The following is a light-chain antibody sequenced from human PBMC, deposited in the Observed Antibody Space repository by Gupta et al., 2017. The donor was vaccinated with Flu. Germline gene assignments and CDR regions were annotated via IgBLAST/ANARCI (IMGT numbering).Light chain of an antibody. V-gene: IGLV2-8*01. Sequence: QSALTQPPSASGSPGQSVTISCTGTSSDVGRYNYVSWYQQHPGKAPKLMIYEVTKRPSGVPDRFSGSKSGNTASLTVSGLQAEDEADYYCSSYADNNNYVFGTGTKVTAL. CDR3: SSYADNNNYV. CDR1: SSDVGRYNY. CDR2: EVT. J-gene: IGLJ1*01.